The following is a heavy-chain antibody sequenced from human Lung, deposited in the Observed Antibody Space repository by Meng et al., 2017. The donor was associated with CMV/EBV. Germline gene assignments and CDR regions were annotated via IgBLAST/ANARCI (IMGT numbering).Heavy chain of an antibody. CDR2: IFHGGTV. Sequence: SETLSLXCTISGYSITTSYFWGWVRQSPGKGLEWIGSIFHGGTVYYNPSLKSRVTISLDTSKNQFSLRLDSVTAADTAVYYCARERDYYSYMDVWGRGNTVNGYS. CDR1: GYSITTSYF. CDR3: ARERDYYSYMDV. V-gene: IGHV4-38-2*02. J-gene: IGHJ6*02.